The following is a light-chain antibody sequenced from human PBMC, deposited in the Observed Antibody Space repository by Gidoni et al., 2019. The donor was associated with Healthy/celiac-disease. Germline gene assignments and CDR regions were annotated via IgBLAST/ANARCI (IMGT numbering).Light chain of an antibody. CDR2: AAS. V-gene: IGKV1-39*01. CDR1: QSISSY. Sequence: DSQMTQSPSSLSASVGDRVTITCRASQSISSYLNWYQQKPGKAPKLLLYAASSLQSGVPSRFSGSGSWTDFTPTISSLQPEDFATFYCQQSYSTPFTFGPGTKVEIK. J-gene: IGKJ3*01. CDR3: QQSYSTPFT.